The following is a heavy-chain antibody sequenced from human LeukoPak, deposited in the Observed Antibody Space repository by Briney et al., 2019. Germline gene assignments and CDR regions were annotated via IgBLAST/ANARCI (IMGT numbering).Heavy chain of an antibody. V-gene: IGHV3-7*01. CDR2: IYMGGRTN. J-gene: IGHJ4*02. CDR1: GVTFSKFW. D-gene: IGHD3-22*01. CDR3: TTSHDSSGND. Sequence: GGSLRLSCEASGVTFSKFWMSWVRQAPGRGLEWLANIYMGGRTNNYADSEKRRFTISKDNAKNSLHHQMTSPRADEPAVYYCTTSHDSSGNDWGQGTLVTVSS.